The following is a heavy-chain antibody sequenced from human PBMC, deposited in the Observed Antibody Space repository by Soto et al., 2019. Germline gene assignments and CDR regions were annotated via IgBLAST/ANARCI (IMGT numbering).Heavy chain of an antibody. CDR1: GFTLSSHA. V-gene: IGHV3-23*01. J-gene: IGHJ4*02. D-gene: IGHD2-2*01. Sequence: EVQVLESGGGLVQPGGSLRLSCEASGFTLSSHAMSWVRQAPGKGLEWVSAISGSDAGTFDADSVRGRFTISRDNSKNTLYLHMTSLRVEDTAIYYCTKDPCTRSSCYFDFWGQGSLVTVSS. CDR3: TKDPCTRSSCYFDF. CDR2: ISGSDAGT.